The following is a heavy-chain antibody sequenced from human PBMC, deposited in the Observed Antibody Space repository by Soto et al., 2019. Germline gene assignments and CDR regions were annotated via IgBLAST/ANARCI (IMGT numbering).Heavy chain of an antibody. V-gene: IGHV1-18*01. Sequence: QVQLVQSGAEVKKPGASVKVSCKASGYTFTSYGISWVRQAPGQGLEWMGWISAYNGNTNYAQKLQGRVTMTTDTSTSTAYMELRSLRFDDTAVYYCARGTTVNTRSGNDAFDIWGQGTMVTVSS. CDR3: ARGTTVNTRSGNDAFDI. J-gene: IGHJ3*02. CDR1: GYTFTSYG. D-gene: IGHD4-17*01. CDR2: ISAYNGNT.